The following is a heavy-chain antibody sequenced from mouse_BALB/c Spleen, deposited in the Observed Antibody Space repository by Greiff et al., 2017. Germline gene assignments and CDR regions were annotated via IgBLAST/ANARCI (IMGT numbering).Heavy chain of an antibody. V-gene: IGHV1-82*01. Sequence: VQLQQSGPELVKPGASVKISCKASGYAFSSSWMNWVKQRPGQGLEWIGRIYPGDGDTNYNGKFKGKATLTADKSSSTAYLQLSSLTSVDSAVYFCARLGDGYPYAMDYWGQGTSVTVSS. D-gene: IGHD2-3*01. J-gene: IGHJ4*01. CDR2: IYPGDGDT. CDR1: GYAFSSSW. CDR3: ARLGDGYPYAMDY.